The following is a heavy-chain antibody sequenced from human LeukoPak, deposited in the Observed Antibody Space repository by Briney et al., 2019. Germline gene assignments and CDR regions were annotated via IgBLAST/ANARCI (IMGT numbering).Heavy chain of an antibody. CDR3: ARDPRYCSGGSCWGY. D-gene: IGHD2-15*01. CDR2: ISSSSSYI. Sequence: GGSLRLSCAASGFTFSSYSMNWVRQAPGKGPEWVSCISSSSSYINYADSVKGRFTISRDNAKNSLYLQMNSLRAEDTAVYYCARDPRYCSGGSCWGYWGQGTLVTVSS. V-gene: IGHV3-21*01. CDR1: GFTFSSYS. J-gene: IGHJ4*02.